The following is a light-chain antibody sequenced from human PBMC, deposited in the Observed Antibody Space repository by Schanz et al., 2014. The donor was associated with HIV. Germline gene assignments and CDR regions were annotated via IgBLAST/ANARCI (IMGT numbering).Light chain of an antibody. V-gene: IGKV3-15*01. J-gene: IGKJ4*01. CDR3: QQLNSYPLT. CDR1: QSVSSN. CDR2: GAS. Sequence: EIVMTQSPAILSVSPGERATLSCRASQSVSSNLAWYQQKPGQPPRLLIYGASTRATGIPARFSGSGSGTDFTLTISSLQPEDFATYYCQQLNSYPLTFGGGTKVEIK.